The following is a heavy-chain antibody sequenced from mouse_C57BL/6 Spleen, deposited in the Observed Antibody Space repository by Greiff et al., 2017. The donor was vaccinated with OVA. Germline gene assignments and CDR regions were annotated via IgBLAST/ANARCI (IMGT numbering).Heavy chain of an antibody. J-gene: IGHJ2*01. CDR1: GYTFTDHT. D-gene: IGHD2-4*01. Sequence: QVQLQQSDAELVKPGASVKISCKVSGYTFTDHTIHWMKQRPEKGLEWIGYIYPRDGSTKYNEKFKGKATLTADKSSNTSDMQLNSLTSDDSAVYFCANLIYYYYEGGFFDYWGQGTTLTVSS. CDR3: ANLIYYYYEGGFFDY. CDR2: IYPRDGST. V-gene: IGHV1-78*01.